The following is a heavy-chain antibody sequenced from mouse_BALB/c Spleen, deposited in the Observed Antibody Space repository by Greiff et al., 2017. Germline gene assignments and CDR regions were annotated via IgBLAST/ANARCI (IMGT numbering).Heavy chain of an antibody. D-gene: IGHD2-4*01. V-gene: IGHV3-2*02. J-gene: IGHJ2*01. CDR2: ISYSGST. CDR1: GYSITSDYA. CDR3: ARYDYDRGYYFDD. Sequence: DVKLQESGPGLVKPSQSLSLTCTVTGYSITSDYAWNWIRQFPGNKLEWMGYISYSGSTSYNPSLKSRISITRDTSKNQFFLQLNSVTTEDTATYYCARYDYDRGYYFDDWGQGTTLTVSS.